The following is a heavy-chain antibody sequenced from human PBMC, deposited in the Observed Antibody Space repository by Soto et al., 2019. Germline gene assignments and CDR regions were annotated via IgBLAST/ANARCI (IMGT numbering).Heavy chain of an antibody. CDR1: GYTFTSYG. J-gene: IGHJ5*02. D-gene: IGHD3-16*01. V-gene: IGHV1-18*01. CDR3: ARDRCEYVAQGFDP. Sequence: QVQLVQSGAEVKKPGASVKVSCKASGYTFTSYGISWVRQAPGQGLEWMGWISAYNGNTNYAQKLQGRVTMTIYPATSTAYMELSILSSDDTAVYYCARDRCEYVAQGFDPWGQGTLVTVSS. CDR2: ISAYNGNT.